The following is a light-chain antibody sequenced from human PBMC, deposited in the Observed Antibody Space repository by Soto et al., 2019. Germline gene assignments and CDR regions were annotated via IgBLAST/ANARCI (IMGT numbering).Light chain of an antibody. CDR3: FSYARITVV. CDR1: SSDVGNYNL. Sequence: QSALTQPASVSGSPGQSITISCTGTSSDVGNYNLVSWYQQHPGKAPKLMIYEGTKRPSGVSNRFSGSKSGNTASLTISGLQAEDEADYYCFSYARITVVFGAGTKVTVL. V-gene: IGLV2-23*01. J-gene: IGLJ2*01. CDR2: EGT.